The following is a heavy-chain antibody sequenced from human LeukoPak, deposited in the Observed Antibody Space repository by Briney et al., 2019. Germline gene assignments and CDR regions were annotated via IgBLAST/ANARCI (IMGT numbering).Heavy chain of an antibody. CDR1: GYTFTGYY. CDR3: ARDTDTYYYDSSGFY. D-gene: IGHD3-22*01. V-gene: IGHV1-2*02. Sequence: GASVKVSCKASGYTFTGYYMHWVRQAPGQGLEWMGWINPNSGGTNYAQKFQGRVTMTRDTSISTAYVELSRLRSDDTAVYYCARDTDTYYYDSSGFYWGQGTLVTVSS. CDR2: INPNSGGT. J-gene: IGHJ4*02.